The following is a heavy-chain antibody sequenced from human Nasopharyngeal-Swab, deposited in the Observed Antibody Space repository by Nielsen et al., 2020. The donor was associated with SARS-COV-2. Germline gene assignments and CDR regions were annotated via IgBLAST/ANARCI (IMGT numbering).Heavy chain of an antibody. CDR1: GFTFSSYS. Sequence: GESLKISCAASGFTFSSYSMNWVRQAPGKGLEWVSSISSSSSYIYYADSVKGRFTISRDNAKNSLYLQMNSLRAEDTAVYYCARFGGRSSTSCYITFDAFDIWGQGTMVTVSS. D-gene: IGHD2-2*02. J-gene: IGHJ3*02. CDR2: ISSSSSYI. CDR3: ARFGGRSSTSCYITFDAFDI. V-gene: IGHV3-21*01.